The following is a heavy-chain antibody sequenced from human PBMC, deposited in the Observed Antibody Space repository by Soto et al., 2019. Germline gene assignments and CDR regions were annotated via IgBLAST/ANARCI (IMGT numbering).Heavy chain of an antibody. CDR3: ARPSIAVAGAFDY. V-gene: IGHV3-48*03. Sequence: VQLVESGGGLVQPGGSLRLSCAASGFTFSSSEMNWVRQAPGKGLEWVSDISSSGSTIYYADSVKGRFTISRDNAKNSLYLQMNSLRAEDTAVYYCARPSIAVAGAFDYWGQGTLVTVSS. CDR1: GFTFSSSE. J-gene: IGHJ4*02. CDR2: ISSSGSTI. D-gene: IGHD6-19*01.